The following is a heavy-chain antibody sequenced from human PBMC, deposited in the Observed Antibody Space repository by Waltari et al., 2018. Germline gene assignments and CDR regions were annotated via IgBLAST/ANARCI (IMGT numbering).Heavy chain of an antibody. D-gene: IGHD6-13*01. CDR3: ARVVRAATDLLDY. J-gene: IGHJ4*02. Sequence: QVQLVQSGAEVKKPGASVKVSCKTSGYTFISYDINWVRQATGQGLEWMGWMSPRTGITGYAQKFQGRVTITRNTSIGTTYMELSTLRSEDTAVYFCARVVRAATDLLDYWGQGTLVTVSS. V-gene: IGHV1-8*03. CDR2: MSPRTGIT. CDR1: GYTFISYD.